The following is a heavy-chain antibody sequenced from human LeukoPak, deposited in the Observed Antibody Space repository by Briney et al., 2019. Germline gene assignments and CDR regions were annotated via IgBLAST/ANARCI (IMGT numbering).Heavy chain of an antibody. J-gene: IGHJ5*02. Sequence: GESLKISCKGSGYSFTSYWIGWVRQMPGKGLEWMGIIYPGDSNSRYSPSFQGQVTISVDKSISTAYLQWSSLKASDTAIYYCARHIAYSSSSSWFDPWGQGTLVTVSS. CDR3: ARHIAYSSSSSWFDP. CDR1: GYSFTSYW. V-gene: IGHV5-51*01. CDR2: IYPGDSNS. D-gene: IGHD6-6*01.